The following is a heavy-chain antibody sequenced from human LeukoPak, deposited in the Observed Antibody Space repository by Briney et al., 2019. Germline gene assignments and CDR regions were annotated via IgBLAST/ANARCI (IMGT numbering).Heavy chain of an antibody. J-gene: IGHJ5*02. CDR2: IYYSGST. V-gene: IGHV4-59*01. D-gene: IGHD3-22*01. CDR1: GGSISSYY. Sequence: PSETLSLTCTVSGGSISSYYWSWIRQPPGKGLEWIGYIYYSGSTNYNPSLKSRVTISVDTSKNQFSLKLSSVTAADTAVYYCARGSSSYYVMFDPWGQGTLVTVSS. CDR3: ARGSSSYYVMFDP.